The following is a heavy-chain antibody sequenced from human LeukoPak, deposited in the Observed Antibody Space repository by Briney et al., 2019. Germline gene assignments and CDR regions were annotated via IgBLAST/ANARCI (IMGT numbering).Heavy chain of an antibody. CDR3: ARGSGITIFGVVTQ. D-gene: IGHD3-3*01. CDR1: GGSISSYY. V-gene: IGHV4-59*01. Sequence: PSETLSLTCTVSGGSISSYYWSWIRQPPGKGLEWVGYIYYSGSTNYNPSLKSRVTISVDTSKNQFSLKLSSVTAADTAVYYCARGSGITIFGVVTQWGQGTLVTVSS. CDR2: IYYSGST. J-gene: IGHJ4*02.